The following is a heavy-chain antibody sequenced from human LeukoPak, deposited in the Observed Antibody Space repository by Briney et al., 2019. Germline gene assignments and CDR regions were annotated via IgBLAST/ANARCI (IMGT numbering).Heavy chain of an antibody. J-gene: IGHJ4*02. D-gene: IGHD5-24*01. CDR3: ASAVITTKDGYNPWCTFDY. CDR1: GFTFSTYA. Sequence: GGSLRLSCAASGFTFSTYAMTWVRQAPGKGLEWVSAISGTGVSTYYADSVKGRFTISRDNSKNTLYLQMNSLRAEDTAVYFCASAVITTKDGYNPWCTFDYWGQGTLVTVSS. V-gene: IGHV3-23*01. CDR2: ISGTGVST.